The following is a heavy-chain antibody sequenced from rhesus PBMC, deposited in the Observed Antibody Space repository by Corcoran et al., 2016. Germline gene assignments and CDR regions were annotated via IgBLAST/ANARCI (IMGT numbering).Heavy chain of an antibody. D-gene: IGHD2-27*01. Sequence: QVQLQESGPGLVKPSETLSLTCAVSGGSVSSSNWWSWIRQPPGKGLEWIGYISGSSGSTYYNPSLKSRVTSSTATSKNQFSLKLSSVTAADTAVYYCARSGYCSGIYCYAYFEFWGQGALVTVSS. J-gene: IGHJ1*01. CDR2: ISGSSGST. CDR1: GGSVSSSNW. V-gene: IGHV4-65*01. CDR3: ARSGYCSGIYCYAYFEF.